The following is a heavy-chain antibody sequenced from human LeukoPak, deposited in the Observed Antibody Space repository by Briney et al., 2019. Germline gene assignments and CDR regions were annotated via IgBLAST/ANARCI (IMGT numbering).Heavy chain of an antibody. CDR3: ANQYSSGWYVHFQH. CDR1: GFTFSSYG. V-gene: IGHV3-30*18. Sequence: GGSLRLSCAASGFTFSSYGMHWVRQAPGKGLEWVAVISYDGSNKYYADSVKGRFTISRDNSKNTLYLQMNSLRAEDTAVYYCANQYSSGWYVHFQHWGQGTLVTVSS. D-gene: IGHD6-19*01. CDR2: ISYDGSNK. J-gene: IGHJ1*01.